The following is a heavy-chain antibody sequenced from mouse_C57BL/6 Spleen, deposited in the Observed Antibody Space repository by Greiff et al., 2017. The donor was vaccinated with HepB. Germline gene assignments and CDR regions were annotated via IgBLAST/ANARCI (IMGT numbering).Heavy chain of an antibody. V-gene: IGHV1-42*01. Sequence: EVMLVESGPELVKPGASVKISCKASGYSFTGYYMNWVKQSPEKSLEWIGEINPSTGGTTYNQKFKAKATLTVDKSSSTAYMQLKSLTSEDSAVYYCARRGYYSNYFDYWGQGTTLTVSS. CDR3: ARRGYYSNYFDY. CDR2: INPSTGGT. J-gene: IGHJ2*01. CDR1: GYSFTGYY. D-gene: IGHD2-5*01.